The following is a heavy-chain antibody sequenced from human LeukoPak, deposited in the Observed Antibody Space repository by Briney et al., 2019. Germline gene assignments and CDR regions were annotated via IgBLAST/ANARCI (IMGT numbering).Heavy chain of an antibody. CDR2: INHSGST. CDR3: ARGQDYYDSSGYFLPFDY. D-gene: IGHD3-22*01. J-gene: IGHJ4*02. CDR1: GGSFSGYY. Sequence: SETLSLTCAVYGGSFSGYYWSWMRQPPGKGLEWIGEINHSGSTNYNPSLKSRVTISVDTSKNQFSLKLSSVTAADTAVYYCARGQDYYDSSGYFLPFDYWGQGTLVTVSS. V-gene: IGHV4-34*01.